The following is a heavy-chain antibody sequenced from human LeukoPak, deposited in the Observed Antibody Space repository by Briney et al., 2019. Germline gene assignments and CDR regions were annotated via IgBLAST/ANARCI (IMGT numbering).Heavy chain of an antibody. CDR3: ARDPNGDYVGAFDM. CDR2: IRGAGGGA. CDR1: GFIFSDYA. J-gene: IGHJ3*02. V-gene: IGHV3-23*01. Sequence: GGSLRLSCTASGFIFSDYAMMWVRQSPGKGPEVVAAIRGAGGGAFYAASVRGRFTISRDNSKYTLFLQMNSLRAEDTAVYYCARDPNGDYVGAFDMWGPGTMVTVSS. D-gene: IGHD4-17*01.